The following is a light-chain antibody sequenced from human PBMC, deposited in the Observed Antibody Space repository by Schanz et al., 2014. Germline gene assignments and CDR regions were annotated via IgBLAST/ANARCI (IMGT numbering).Light chain of an antibody. CDR3: SSYTSSSPR. Sequence: QSALTQPRSVSASPGQSVTISCTATTSDLRSYKYVSWYQQHPGKAPKLMISEVSKRPSGVPDRFSGSKSGNTASLTVSGLQAEDEADYYCSSYTSSSPRFGGGTKLTVL. V-gene: IGLV2-11*01. J-gene: IGLJ3*02. CDR2: EVS. CDR1: TSDLRSYKY.